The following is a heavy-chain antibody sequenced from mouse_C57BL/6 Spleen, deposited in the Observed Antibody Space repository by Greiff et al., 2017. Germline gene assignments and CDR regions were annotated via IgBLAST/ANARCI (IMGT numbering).Heavy chain of an antibody. J-gene: IGHJ2*01. CDR3: ASITTVVAPFDY. CDR1: GYTFTSYG. CDR2: IYPRSGNT. Sequence: VKLQESGAELARPGASVKLSCKASGYTFTSYGISWVKQRTGQGLEWIGEIYPRSGNTYYNEKFKGKATLTADKSSSTAYMELRSLTSEDSAVYFCASITTVVAPFDYWGQGTTLTVSS. V-gene: IGHV1-81*01. D-gene: IGHD1-1*01.